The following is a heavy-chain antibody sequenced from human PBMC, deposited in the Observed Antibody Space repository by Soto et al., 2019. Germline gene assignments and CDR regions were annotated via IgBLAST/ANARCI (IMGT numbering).Heavy chain of an antibody. J-gene: IGHJ6*02. Sequence: PGESLKISCNGSGYSFTSYWIGWVGQMPGKGLEWMGIIYPGDSDTRYSPSFQGQVTISADKSISTAYLQWSSLKASDTAMYYCARYGGSGSYYKDYYYGMDVWGQGTTVTVSS. V-gene: IGHV5-51*01. CDR1: GYSFTSYW. CDR3: ARYGGSGSYYKDYYYGMDV. D-gene: IGHD3-10*01. CDR2: IYPGDSDT.